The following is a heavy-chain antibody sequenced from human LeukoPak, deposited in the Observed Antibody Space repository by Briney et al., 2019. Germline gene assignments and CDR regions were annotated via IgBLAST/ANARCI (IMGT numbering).Heavy chain of an antibody. Sequence: SGPALVKPTQTLTLTCTFSGFSLSTSGMRVSWIRQPPGKALEWLARIDWDDDKFYSTSLKTRLTISKDTSKNQVVPTMTNMDPVDTATYYCARTRYCSSTSCNIFDYWGQGTLVTVSS. CDR3: ARTRYCSSTSCNIFDY. CDR2: IDWDDDK. D-gene: IGHD2-2*02. J-gene: IGHJ4*02. CDR1: GFSLSTSGMR. V-gene: IGHV2-70*04.